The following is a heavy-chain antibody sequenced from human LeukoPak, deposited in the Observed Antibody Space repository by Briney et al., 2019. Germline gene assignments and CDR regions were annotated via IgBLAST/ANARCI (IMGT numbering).Heavy chain of an antibody. Sequence: SETLSLTCAVYGGSFSGYYWSWIRQPPGKGLEWIGEINHSGSTNYNPSLKSRVTISVDTSKNQFSLKLSSVTAADTAVYYCASGPITMVRGDLYFFDYWGQGTLVTVSS. CDR1: GGSFSGYY. J-gene: IGHJ4*02. D-gene: IGHD3-10*01. CDR3: ASGPITMVRGDLYFFDY. CDR2: INHSGST. V-gene: IGHV4-34*01.